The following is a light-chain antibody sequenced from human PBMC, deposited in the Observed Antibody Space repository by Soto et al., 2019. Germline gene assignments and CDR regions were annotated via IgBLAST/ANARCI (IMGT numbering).Light chain of an antibody. Sequence: DIQMTQSPSSLSASVGDRVTITCRASQSISSYLNWYQQKPGKAPKLLIYAASSLQSGVPSRFRGTRSGTDFTLTISSLQPEDFATYYCHRSYSTPRTFGQGTKVEIK. CDR3: HRSYSTPRT. V-gene: IGKV1-39*01. CDR1: QSISSY. CDR2: AAS. J-gene: IGKJ1*01.